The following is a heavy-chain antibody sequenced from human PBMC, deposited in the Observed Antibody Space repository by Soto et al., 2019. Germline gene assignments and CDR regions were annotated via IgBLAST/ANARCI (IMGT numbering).Heavy chain of an antibody. J-gene: IGHJ6*02. Sequence: QVQLVESGGGVVQPGRSLRLSCAASGFTFSSYGMHWVRQAPGKGLEWVAVIWYDGSNKYYADSVKGRFTISRDNSKNTLYLQMNSLSAEDTAVYYCARETYYYGSGNSGSDYYYGMDVWGQGTTVTVSS. CDR2: IWYDGSNK. D-gene: IGHD3-10*01. V-gene: IGHV3-33*01. CDR3: ARETYYYGSGNSGSDYYYGMDV. CDR1: GFTFSSYG.